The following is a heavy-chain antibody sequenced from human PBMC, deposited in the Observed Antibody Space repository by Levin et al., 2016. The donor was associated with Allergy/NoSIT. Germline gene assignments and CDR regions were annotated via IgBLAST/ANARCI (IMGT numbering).Heavy chain of an antibody. D-gene: IGHD3-10*01. CDR2: IYPDDSDT. CDR3: ARQWGEGVSSYKDY. V-gene: IGHV5-51*01. Sequence: VRQMPGKGLEWMGIIYPDDSDTRYSPSFQGQVTISADKSIRTAYLQWSSLKASDTAIYYCARQWGEGVSSYKDYWGQGTRVTVSS. J-gene: IGHJ4*02.